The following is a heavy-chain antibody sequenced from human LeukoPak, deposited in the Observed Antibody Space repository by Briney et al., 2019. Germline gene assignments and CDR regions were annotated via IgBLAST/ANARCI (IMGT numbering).Heavy chain of an antibody. D-gene: IGHD6-19*01. Sequence: GGSLRLSCAASGCIFSRHAMSWVRQVPGKGLEPFSSISDGGTFYSDSVKGRFAISRDNSKNTLYLQMNSLRAEDTALYHCAKDLPGSGWAFHYWGQGTLVTVSS. CDR3: AKDLPGSGWAFHY. J-gene: IGHJ4*02. V-gene: IGHV3-23*01. CDR1: GCIFSRHA. CDR2: ISDGGT.